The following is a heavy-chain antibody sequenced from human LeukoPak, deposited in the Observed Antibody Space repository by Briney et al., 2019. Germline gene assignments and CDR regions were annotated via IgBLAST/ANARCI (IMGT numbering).Heavy chain of an antibody. Sequence: GGSLRLSCAASGFTFSSYSMNWVRQAPGKGLEWVSSISSSTSYIYYADSLKGRFTISRDDAKNSLYLQMNSLRAEDTAVYYCARVDCTNGVCSFDYWGQGTLVTVSS. J-gene: IGHJ4*02. CDR2: ISSSTSYI. V-gene: IGHV3-21*01. D-gene: IGHD2-8*01. CDR1: GFTFSSYS. CDR3: ARVDCTNGVCSFDY.